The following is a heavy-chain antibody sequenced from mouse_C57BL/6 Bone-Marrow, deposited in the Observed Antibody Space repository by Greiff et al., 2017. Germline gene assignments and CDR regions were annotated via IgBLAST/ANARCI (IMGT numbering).Heavy chain of an antibody. D-gene: IGHD1-1*01. CDR2: IYPGGGYT. CDR1: GYTFTNYW. Sequence: VKLMESGAELVRPGTSVKMSCKASGYTFTNYWIGWAKQRPGHGLEWIGDIYPGGGYTNYNEKFKGKATLTADKSSSTAYMQFSSLTSEDSAIYYCARWGYYGSSPYWYFDVWGTGTTVTVSS. CDR3: ARWGYYGSSPYWYFDV. V-gene: IGHV1-63*01. J-gene: IGHJ1*03.